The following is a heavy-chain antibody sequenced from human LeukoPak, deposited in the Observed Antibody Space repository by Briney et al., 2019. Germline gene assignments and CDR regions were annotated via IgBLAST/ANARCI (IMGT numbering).Heavy chain of an antibody. D-gene: IGHD2-2*01. CDR1: GYIFNNYA. CDR2: ISGSVST. CDR3: VKGGQDCSPTTCYYD. V-gene: IGHV3-23*01. Sequence: SGGSLRLSCVASGYIFNNYAVSWVRQAPGKGLEWVSAISGSVSTYYADSVKGRFTISRDNSKNTGYLQMNSLRAEDTAVYYCVKGGQDCSPTTCYYDWGQGTLVTVSS. J-gene: IGHJ4*02.